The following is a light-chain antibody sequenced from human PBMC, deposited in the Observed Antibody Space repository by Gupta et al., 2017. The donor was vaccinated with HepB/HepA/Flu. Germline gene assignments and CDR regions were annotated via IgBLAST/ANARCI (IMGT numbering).Light chain of an antibody. CDR3: QQTNSFPLT. V-gene: IGKV1-12*01. CDR1: QGISSL. J-gene: IGKJ4*01. Sequence: DIHMTQSPSSVSASVGDRVTITCRASQGISSLLAWYQQKPGKAPNLLIYAASSLQSGVPSRFSGSGSGTDFTLTISSLQPEDFATYYCQQTNSFPLTFGGGTKVEIK. CDR2: AAS.